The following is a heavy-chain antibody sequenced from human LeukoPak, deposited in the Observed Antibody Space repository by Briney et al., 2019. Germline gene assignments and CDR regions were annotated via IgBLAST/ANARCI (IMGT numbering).Heavy chain of an antibody. J-gene: IGHJ4*02. CDR1: GGSINSYY. Sequence: SETLSLTCTVSGGSINSYYWSWIRQPPGKGLEWIGSIYYSGSTYYNPSLKSRVTISVDTSKNQFSLKLSSVTAADTAVYYCATSIAARYKTYYFDYWGQGTLVTVSS. V-gene: IGHV4-39*07. CDR3: ATSIAARYKTYYFDY. D-gene: IGHD6-6*01. CDR2: IYYSGST.